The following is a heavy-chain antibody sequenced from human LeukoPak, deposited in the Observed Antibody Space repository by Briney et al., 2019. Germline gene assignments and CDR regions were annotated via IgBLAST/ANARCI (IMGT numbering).Heavy chain of an antibody. J-gene: IGHJ5*02. D-gene: IGHD2-2*01. CDR3: ARGPVPAAKVSWFDP. CDR1: GGSISSSSYY. V-gene: IGHV4-39*07. CDR2: IYYSGST. Sequence: PSETLSLTCTVSGGSISSSSYYWGWIRQPPGKGLEWIGSIYYSGSTYYNPSLKSRVTISVDTSKNQFSLKLSSVTAADTAVYYCARGPVPAAKVSWFDPWGQGTLVTVSS.